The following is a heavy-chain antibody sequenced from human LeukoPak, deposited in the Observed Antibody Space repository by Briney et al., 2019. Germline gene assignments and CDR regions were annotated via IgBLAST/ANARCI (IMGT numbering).Heavy chain of an antibody. CDR1: GGSFSGYY. Sequence: SETRSLTCAVYGGSFSGYYWSWIRQPPGKGLEWIGEINHSGSTNYNPSLKSRVTISVDTSKNQFSLKLSSVTAADTAVYYCARQAAGALRFLEWGDAFDIWGQGTLVTVSS. D-gene: IGHD3-3*01. CDR3: ARQAAGALRFLEWGDAFDI. J-gene: IGHJ3*02. CDR2: INHSGST. V-gene: IGHV4-34*01.